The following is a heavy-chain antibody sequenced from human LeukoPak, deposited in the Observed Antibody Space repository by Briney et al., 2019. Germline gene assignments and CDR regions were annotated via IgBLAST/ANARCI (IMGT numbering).Heavy chain of an antibody. Sequence: ASVKVSCKASGYTFTSYDINWVRQATGQGLEWMGIINPSGGSTSYAQKFQGRVTMTRDTSTSTVYMELSSLRSEDTAVYYCARDEYGSGSYVFGMFDPWGQGTLVTVSS. CDR1: GYTFTSYD. V-gene: IGHV1-46*01. J-gene: IGHJ5*02. D-gene: IGHD3-10*01. CDR3: ARDEYGSGSYVFGMFDP. CDR2: INPSGGST.